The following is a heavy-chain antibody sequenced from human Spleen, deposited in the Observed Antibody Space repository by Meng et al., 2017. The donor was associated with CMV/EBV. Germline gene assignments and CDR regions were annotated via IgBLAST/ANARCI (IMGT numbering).Heavy chain of an antibody. CDR1: GYTFTTYY. CDR2: INPSAGST. Sequence: GESLKISCKASGYTFTTYYVHWVRQAPGQGLEWMGIINPSAGSTTYTQNFQGRVTMTRDTSTGTVYMELSSLRSEDTAVYYCARDRGDAVVEAAAMPSTCCHGMDVWGQGTTVTVSS. V-gene: IGHV1-46*01. D-gene: IGHD2-2*01. CDR3: ARDRGDAVVEAAAMPSTCCHGMDV. J-gene: IGHJ6*02.